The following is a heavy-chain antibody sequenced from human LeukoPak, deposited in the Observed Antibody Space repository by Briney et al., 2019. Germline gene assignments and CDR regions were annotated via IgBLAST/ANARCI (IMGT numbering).Heavy chain of an antibody. Sequence: GGSLRLSCAASGFTFDDYAMHWVRQAPGKGLEWVSVISWNSGSIGYADSVKGRFTISRDNAKNSLYLQMNSLRAEDTAVYYCARDPKVVPAAIGLIRSGTPHWGQGTLVTVSS. D-gene: IGHD2-2*01. CDR1: GFTFDDYA. V-gene: IGHV3-9*01. J-gene: IGHJ4*02. CDR2: ISWNSGSI. CDR3: ARDPKVVPAAIGLIRSGTPH.